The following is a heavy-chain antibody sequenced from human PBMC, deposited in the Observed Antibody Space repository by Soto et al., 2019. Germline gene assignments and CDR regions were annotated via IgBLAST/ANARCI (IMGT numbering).Heavy chain of an antibody. D-gene: IGHD2-21*01. CDR3: ASRVLCDMDV. V-gene: IGHV1-46*01. J-gene: IGHJ6*02. CDR2: INPNNGAT. CDR1: GDTFTTNY. Sequence: QEQLVQSGAEVKEPGASLKVSCKASGDTFTTNYIHWVRQAPGQGLEGMGRINPNNGATLYAQEFQGRLILTTDTSTSTVYMDLNSVKSEDSAVYYCASRVLCDMDVWGQGTTVTVSS.